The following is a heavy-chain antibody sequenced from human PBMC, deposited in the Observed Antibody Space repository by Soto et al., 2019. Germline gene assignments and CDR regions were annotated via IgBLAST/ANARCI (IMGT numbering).Heavy chain of an antibody. V-gene: IGHV1-24*01. Sequence: ASVKVSCEVSGYTLTELSMHWVRQAPGKGLEWMGGFDPEDGETIYAQKFQGRVTMTEDTSTDTAYMELSSLRSEDTAVYYCATVGYSYDQNYYYCYGMDVWGQGTTVTVSS. J-gene: IGHJ6*02. CDR1: GYTLTELS. D-gene: IGHD5-18*01. CDR2: FDPEDGET. CDR3: ATVGYSYDQNYYYCYGMDV.